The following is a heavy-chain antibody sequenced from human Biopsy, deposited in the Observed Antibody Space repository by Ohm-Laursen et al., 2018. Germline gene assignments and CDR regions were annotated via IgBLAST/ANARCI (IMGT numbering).Heavy chain of an antibody. CDR1: GGFFSSYA. CDR2: IILLLGIT. Sequence: GPSVSAFCKASGGFFSSYATSWVRQAPGRGLGWMGRIILLLGITNYAQKFQGRVTLSADKSTSTVYMELSSLRSEETAVYYCAREYPEGDVWGQGTTVTVSS. CDR3: AREYPEGDV. J-gene: IGHJ6*02. D-gene: IGHD2-2*02. V-gene: IGHV1-69*04.